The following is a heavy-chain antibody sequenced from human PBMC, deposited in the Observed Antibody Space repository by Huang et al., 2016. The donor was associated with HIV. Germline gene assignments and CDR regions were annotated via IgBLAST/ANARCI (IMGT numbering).Heavy chain of an antibody. J-gene: IGHJ4*02. CDR3: VKDRGQQLSPFDS. V-gene: IGHV3-21*01. CDR1: GFSLDSFN. D-gene: IGHD6-13*01. CDR2: SSPSSSFI. Sequence: EVQLVDSGGGLVKPGGSLRLSCAASGFSLDSFNMFWVRQTPAVERRWVACSSPSSSFIEYADSVNGRFSISRDNAKNSLYLQMNSLRGEDTAVYYCVKDRGQQLSPFDSWGQGTLVTVSS.